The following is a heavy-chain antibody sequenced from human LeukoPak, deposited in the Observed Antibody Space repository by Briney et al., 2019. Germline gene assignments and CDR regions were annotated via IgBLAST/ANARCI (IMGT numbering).Heavy chain of an antibody. Sequence: WXXIXXPPGKGLEYIGYIYYTGGTNYNPSLKSRVTISVDTSKNQFSLKLSSVTAADTAVYFCAKYGNSGWVIDNWGQGTLVTVSS. J-gene: IGHJ4*02. CDR3: AKYGNSGWVIDN. D-gene: IGHD6-19*01. V-gene: IGHV4-59*08. CDR2: IYYTGGT.